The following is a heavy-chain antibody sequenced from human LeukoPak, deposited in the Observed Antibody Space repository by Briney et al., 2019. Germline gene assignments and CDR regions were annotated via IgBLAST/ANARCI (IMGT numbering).Heavy chain of an antibody. CDR2: IKQDGSEK. Sequence: GGSLRLSCEASGFTSISYWMSWVRQAPGKGLEWVANIKQDGSEKYYVDSVKGRFTISRDNAKNSLSLQLNSLSAEDTAVYYCARSRSGYYEDYWGQGTLVTVSS. V-gene: IGHV3-7*01. CDR1: GFTSISYW. J-gene: IGHJ4*02. D-gene: IGHD5-12*01. CDR3: ARSRSGYYEDY.